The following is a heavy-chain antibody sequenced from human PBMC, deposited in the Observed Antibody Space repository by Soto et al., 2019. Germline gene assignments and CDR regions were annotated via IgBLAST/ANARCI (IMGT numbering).Heavy chain of an antibody. CDR3: ARGRYGDY. Sequence: QAQLVQSVPEMNKPGASVKVCCKGPGSIFTSYGIAWVRPAPGQGLEWMGWISAHSGKTEYAQKFQGGVTVTRDTFTSSAYLVLGRLRSDDTALYYCARGRYGDYWRQGALVTVSS. CDR1: GSIFTSYG. J-gene: IGHJ4*02. V-gene: IGHV1-18*01. CDR2: ISAHSGKT. D-gene: IGHD4-17*01.